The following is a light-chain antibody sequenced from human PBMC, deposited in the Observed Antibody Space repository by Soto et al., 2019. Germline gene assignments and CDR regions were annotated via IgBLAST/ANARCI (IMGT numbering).Light chain of an antibody. J-gene: IGKJ4*02. Sequence: DIQMTQSPSSVSASIGDRVTITCRASQNIGTWLAWYQQKPGKALKYLIYGESNLLSGVPSRFSGSGSGTDVTLTITTLQPEDFACYYCQQAKHFPLTFGGGTRVDIK. CDR1: QNIGTW. V-gene: IGKV1-12*01. CDR3: QQAKHFPLT. CDR2: GES.